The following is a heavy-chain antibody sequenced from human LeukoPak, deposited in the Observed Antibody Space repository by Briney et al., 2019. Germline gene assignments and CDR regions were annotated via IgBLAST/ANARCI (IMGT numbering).Heavy chain of an antibody. CDR3: GAGDSYYFDY. J-gene: IGHJ4*02. CDR1: SGSISSSNW. D-gene: IGHD4-17*01. Sequence: SETLSLTCAVSSGSISSSNWWSWVRQPPGKGREWIGEIYHSGSTNYNPSLKSRVTISIDKSKNQFSLKMSSVTAADTAVYYCGAGDSYYFDYWGQGTLITVSS. V-gene: IGHV4-4*02. CDR2: IYHSGST.